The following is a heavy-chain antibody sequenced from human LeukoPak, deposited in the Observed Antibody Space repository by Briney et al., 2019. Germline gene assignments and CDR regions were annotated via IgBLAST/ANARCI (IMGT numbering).Heavy chain of an antibody. CDR3: ARHFVVEQQLADY. CDR2: IYYSGST. CDR1: GGSISSSSYY. Sequence: SGTLSLTCTVSGGSISSSSYYWGWIRQPPGKGLEWIGSIYYSGSTYYNPSLKSRVTISVDTSKNQFSLKLSSVTAADTAVYYCARHFVVEQQLADYWGQGTLVTVSS. D-gene: IGHD6-13*01. J-gene: IGHJ4*02. V-gene: IGHV4-39*01.